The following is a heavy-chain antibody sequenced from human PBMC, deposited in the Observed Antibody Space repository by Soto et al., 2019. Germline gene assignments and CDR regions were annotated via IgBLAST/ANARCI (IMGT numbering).Heavy chain of an antibody. CDR1: GFSRSSYA. V-gene: IGHV3-23*01. CDR3: AKRGPGGIVVVVSATTGDFDY. D-gene: IGHD2-15*01. Sequence: PGGSLKLTCVAAGFSRSSYAMNWVRQAPGGGLEWISSTSGSGGGTYYADSVKGRFTISRDNSQNTLYLQMDSLKVEDTAVYYCAKRGPGGIVVVVSATTGDFDYWGQGTLVTVSS. J-gene: IGHJ4*02. CDR2: TSGSGGGT.